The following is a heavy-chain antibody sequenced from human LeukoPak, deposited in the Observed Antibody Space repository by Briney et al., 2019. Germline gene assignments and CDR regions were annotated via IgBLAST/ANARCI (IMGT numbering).Heavy chain of an antibody. CDR2: ISSSGSTI. CDR3: ARADLDSSWLQNFDY. D-gene: IGHD6-13*01. Sequence: GGSLRLSCAASGLTLSSYEMNWVRQAPGKGLEWVSYISSSGSTIYYADSVKGRFTISRDNAKNSLYLQMNSLRAEDTAVYYCARADLDSSWLQNFDYWGQGTLVTVSS. V-gene: IGHV3-48*03. CDR1: GLTLSSYE. J-gene: IGHJ4*02.